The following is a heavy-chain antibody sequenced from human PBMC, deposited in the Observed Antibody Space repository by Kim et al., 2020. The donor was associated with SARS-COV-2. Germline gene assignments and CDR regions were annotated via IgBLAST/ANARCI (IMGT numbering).Heavy chain of an antibody. CDR3: ARGPSPADYYYGMDV. CDR2: ISAYNGNT. CDR1: GYTFTSYG. Sequence: ASVKVSCKASGYTFTSYGISWVRQAPGQGLEWMGWISAYNGNTNYAQKLQGRVTMTTDTSTSTAYMELRSLRSDDTAVYYCARGPSPADYYYGMDVWGQGTTVTVSS. V-gene: IGHV1-18*01. J-gene: IGHJ6*02.